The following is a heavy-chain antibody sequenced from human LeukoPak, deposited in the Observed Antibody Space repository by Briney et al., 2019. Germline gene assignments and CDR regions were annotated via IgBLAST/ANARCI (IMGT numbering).Heavy chain of an antibody. J-gene: IGHJ4*02. CDR3: AREDSSGYYYPVFDY. CDR1: GFTFSSYG. V-gene: IGHV3-33*01. CDR2: IWYDGSNK. Sequence: GGSLRLSCAASGFTFSSYGMHWVRQAPGKGLEWVAVIWYDGSNKYYADSVKGRFTISRDKSKNTLYLQMNSLRAEDTAVYYCAREDSSGYYYPVFDYWGQGTLVTVSS. D-gene: IGHD3-22*01.